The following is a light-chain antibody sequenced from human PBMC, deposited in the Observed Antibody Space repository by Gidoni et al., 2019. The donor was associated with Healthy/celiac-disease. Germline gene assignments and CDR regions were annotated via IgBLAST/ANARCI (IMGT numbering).Light chain of an antibody. CDR2: DAS. CDR3: QQYDNLPSWX. CDR1: QDISNY. Sequence: DIQMTQSPSSLSASVGDRVTITCQASQDISNYLNWYQQKPGKAPKLLIYDASNLETGVPSRFSGSGSGTDFTFTISSLQPEDIATYYCQQYDNLPSWXVXEGTKVEIK. V-gene: IGKV1-33*01. J-gene: IGKJ1*01.